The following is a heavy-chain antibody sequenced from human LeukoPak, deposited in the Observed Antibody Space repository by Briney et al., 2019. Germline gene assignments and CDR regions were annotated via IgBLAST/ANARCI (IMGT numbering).Heavy chain of an antibody. D-gene: IGHD1-26*01. CDR2: IIPILGIA. Sequence: RASVKVSCKASGYTFTSYAISWVRQAPGQGLEWMGRIIPILGIANYAQKFQGRVTITADKSTSTAYMELSSLRSEDTAVYYCARAAVGATTWTETAWFDPWGQGTLVTVSS. J-gene: IGHJ5*02. CDR1: GYTFTSYA. CDR3: ARAAVGATTWTETAWFDP. V-gene: IGHV1-69*04.